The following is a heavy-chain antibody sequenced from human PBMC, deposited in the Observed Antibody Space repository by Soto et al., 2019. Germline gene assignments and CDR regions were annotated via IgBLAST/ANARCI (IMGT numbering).Heavy chain of an antibody. CDR3: ARWGSYRYNWFDP. D-gene: IGHD3-16*02. CDR1: GYTFTSYG. Sequence: ASVKVSCKASGYTFTSYGITWVRQAPGQGLEWMGWISAYNGNTNYAQNLQGRVTMTTDTSTSTAYMELRSLRSDDTALYYCARWGSYRYNWFDPWGQGTLVTVSS. V-gene: IGHV1-18*01. CDR2: ISAYNGNT. J-gene: IGHJ5*02.